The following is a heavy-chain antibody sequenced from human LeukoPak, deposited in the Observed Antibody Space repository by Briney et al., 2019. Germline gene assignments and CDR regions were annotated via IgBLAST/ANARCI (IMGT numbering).Heavy chain of an antibody. D-gene: IGHD3-9*01. Sequence: GESLKISRKGSGYSFTSYWIGWVRQMPGKGLEWVGIIYPGESDTRYSPSLQGQVTISADKSISTAYLQWSSLKASDTAMYYCARLDILTGYYNGYNDYWGQGTLVTVSS. J-gene: IGHJ4*02. V-gene: IGHV5-51*01. CDR1: GYSFTSYW. CDR2: IYPGESDT. CDR3: ARLDILTGYYNGYNDY.